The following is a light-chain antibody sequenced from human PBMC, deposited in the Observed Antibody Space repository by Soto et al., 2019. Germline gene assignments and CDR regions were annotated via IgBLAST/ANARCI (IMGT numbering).Light chain of an antibody. CDR3: QQRSNWPPLT. V-gene: IGKV3-11*01. Sequence: EIVLTQSPGTLSLFPGETATLSCRASQSVSSNYLAWYQQKPGQAPRLLIYGASNRATGIPARFSGSGSGTDFTLTISSLEPEDFAVYYCQQRSNWPPLTFGGGTKVDIK. J-gene: IGKJ4*01. CDR2: GAS. CDR1: QSVSSNY.